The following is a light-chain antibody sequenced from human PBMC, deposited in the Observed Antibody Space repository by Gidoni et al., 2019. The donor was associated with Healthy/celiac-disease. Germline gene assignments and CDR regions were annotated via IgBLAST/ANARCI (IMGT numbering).Light chain of an antibody. Sequence: QSVLTPPPSVSGAPGQRVTISCTGSSSNIGAGYDVHWYQQLPGTAPKLLIYGNSNRPSGVPDRFSVAKSGTSASLAITVLQAEDEADYYCQSYDSSLSGYVVFGGGTKLTVL. CDR1: SSNIGAGYD. J-gene: IGLJ2*01. CDR2: GNS. V-gene: IGLV1-40*01. CDR3: QSYDSSLSGYVV.